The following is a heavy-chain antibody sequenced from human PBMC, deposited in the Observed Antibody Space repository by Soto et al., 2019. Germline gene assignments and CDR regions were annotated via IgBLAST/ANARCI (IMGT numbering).Heavy chain of an antibody. V-gene: IGHV3-23*01. J-gene: IGHJ6*02. CDR1: GFTFSDYF. CDR3: AKDLHWYGMDV. Sequence: EVQLLESGGGLVQPGESLRLSCAASGFTFSDYFMNWVRQAPGKGLEWVSGINKDGGTTQSADFVRGRFTISRDNSRNTLYLQMNSVRAEDTALYYCAKDLHWYGMDVWGQGTTVTVS. D-gene: IGHD1-20*01. CDR2: INKDGGTT.